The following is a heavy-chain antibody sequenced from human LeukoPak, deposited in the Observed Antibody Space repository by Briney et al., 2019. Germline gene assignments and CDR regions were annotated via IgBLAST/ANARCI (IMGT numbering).Heavy chain of an antibody. V-gene: IGHV3-74*01. CDR3: ASDPGKRVVQNWFDP. Sequence: GGSLRLSCAASGFTFSSYWMHWVRQAPGRGRVWVSRINSDGSSTSYAGSVKGRFTHSRDNAKNTLYLQMNSLRAEDTAVYYCASDPGKRVVQNWFDPWGQGTLVTVSS. CDR2: INSDGSST. D-gene: IGHD3-3*01. CDR1: GFTFSSYW. J-gene: IGHJ5*02.